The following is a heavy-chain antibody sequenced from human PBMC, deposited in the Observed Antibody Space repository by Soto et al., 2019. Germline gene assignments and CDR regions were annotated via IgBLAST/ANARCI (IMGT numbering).Heavy chain of an antibody. D-gene: IGHD6-19*01. J-gene: IGHJ2*01. V-gene: IGHV1-69*12. Sequence: QVQLVQSGAEVKKPGSSVKVSCKASGGTFSRYAISWVRQAPGQGLEWMGGITPMFGTANSAQKFQGRVTITADESTSTVHMELRRLRSEDTAVYYCAQTLGSAVAGPGRFDLWGRGTLVIVSS. CDR3: AQTLGSAVAGPGRFDL. CDR2: ITPMFGTA. CDR1: GGTFSRYA.